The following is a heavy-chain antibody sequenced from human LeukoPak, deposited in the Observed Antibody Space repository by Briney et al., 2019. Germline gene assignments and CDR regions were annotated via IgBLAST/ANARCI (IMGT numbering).Heavy chain of an antibody. Sequence: SETLSLTCTVSGTSITRTYWSWIRQPPGRGLESVGYVYDTGDTNYNPSLKSRVTISVDTSKNQFSLKLSSVTAADTAVYYCAMSDSGSYFPFDYWGQGTLVTVSS. V-gene: IGHV4-59*08. CDR2: VYDTGDT. CDR3: AMSDSGSYFPFDY. D-gene: IGHD1-26*01. J-gene: IGHJ4*02. CDR1: GTSITRTY.